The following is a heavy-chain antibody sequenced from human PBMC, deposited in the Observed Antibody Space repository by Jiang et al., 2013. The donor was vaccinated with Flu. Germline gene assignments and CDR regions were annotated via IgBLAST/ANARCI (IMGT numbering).Heavy chain of an antibody. D-gene: IGHD6-6*01. CDR1: GFSLSTSGMC. CDR3: ARMFGPTASSPKGQYYYYYYGMDV. Sequence: FSGFSLSTSGMCVSWIRQPPGKALEWLARIDWDDDKYYSTSLKTRLTISKDTSKNQVVLTMTNMDPVDTATYYCARMFGPTASSPKGQYYYYYYGMDVWGQGTTVTVSS. J-gene: IGHJ6*02. V-gene: IGHV2-70*11. CDR2: IDWDDDK.